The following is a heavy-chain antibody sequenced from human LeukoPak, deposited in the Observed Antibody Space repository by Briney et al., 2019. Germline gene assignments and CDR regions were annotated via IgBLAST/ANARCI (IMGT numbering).Heavy chain of an antibody. CDR2: MNPNSGNT. J-gene: IGHJ6*03. CDR3: ARGPLLWFGELFYYMDV. D-gene: IGHD3-10*01. Sequence: ASVKVSCKASGYTFTSYDINWVRQATGQGLEWMGWMNPNSGNTGYAQKFQGRVTMTRNTSISTAYMELSSLRSEDTAVYYCARGPLLWFGELFYYMDVWGKGTTVTISS. CDR1: GYTFTSYD. V-gene: IGHV1-8*01.